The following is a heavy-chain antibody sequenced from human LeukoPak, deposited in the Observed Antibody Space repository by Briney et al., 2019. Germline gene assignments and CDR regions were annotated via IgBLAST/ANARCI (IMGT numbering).Heavy chain of an antibody. Sequence: GGSLRLSCAASGFTFSNYGMHWVRQAPGKGLEWVAFIRYDGNNKYYADSVKGRFTISRDNSKNTLYLQMNSLRAEDTAVYYCAKDPAPYCGGGDCYIDYWGQGSLVTVSS. CDR3: AKDPAPYCGGGDCYIDY. D-gene: IGHD2-21*02. CDR2: IRYDGNNK. CDR1: GFTFSNYG. J-gene: IGHJ4*02. V-gene: IGHV3-30*02.